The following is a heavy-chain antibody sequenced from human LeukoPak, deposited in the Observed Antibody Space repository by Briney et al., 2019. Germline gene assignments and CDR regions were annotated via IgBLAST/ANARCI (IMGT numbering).Heavy chain of an antibody. CDR1: GFTFSSYS. CDR2: ISSSSSYI. CDR3: ARDIRKFGRGWHSWYFDL. Sequence: GSLRLSCAASGFTFSSYSMNWVRQAPGKGLDWVSSISSSSSYIYYADSVKGRFTISRDNAKNSLYLQMNSLRAEDTAVYYCARDIRKFGRGWHSWYFDLWGRGTLVTVSS. D-gene: IGHD3-3*02. J-gene: IGHJ2*01. V-gene: IGHV3-21*01.